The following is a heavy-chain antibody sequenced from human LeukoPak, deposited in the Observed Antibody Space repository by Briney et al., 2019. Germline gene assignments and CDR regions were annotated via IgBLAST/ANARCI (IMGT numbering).Heavy chain of an antibody. CDR3: ATTGDDAFDI. CDR1: GYSFTSYW. CDR2: IYPGDADT. V-gene: IGHV5-51*01. J-gene: IGHJ3*02. Sequence: GESLKISCKGSGYSFTSYWIGWVGQMPGKDLEWMGIIYPGDADTRYSPSFQGQVTILAAKTISTAYLQWSSLKASNTAIYYCATTGDDAFDIWGQGTMVTVSS. D-gene: IGHD3-16*01.